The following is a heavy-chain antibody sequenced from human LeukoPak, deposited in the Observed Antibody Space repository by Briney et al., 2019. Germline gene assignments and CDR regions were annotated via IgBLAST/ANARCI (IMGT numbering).Heavy chain of an antibody. V-gene: IGHV1-69*13. Sequence: SVKVSCKASGGTFSSYAISWVRQAPGQGLEWMGGIIPIFGTANYAQKFQGRVTITADESTSTAYMELSSLRSEDTAVYYCARGNEYYDILTGLDYWGQGTLVTVSS. CDR1: GGTFSSYA. J-gene: IGHJ4*02. D-gene: IGHD3-9*01. CDR3: ARGNEYYDILTGLDY. CDR2: IIPIFGTA.